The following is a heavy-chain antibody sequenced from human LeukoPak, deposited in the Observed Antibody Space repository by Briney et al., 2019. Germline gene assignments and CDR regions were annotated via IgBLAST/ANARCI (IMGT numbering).Heavy chain of an antibody. J-gene: IGHJ3*02. CDR3: ARGDYYGPWGGDAFDI. CDR1: GGSISSGGYS. D-gene: IGHD3-10*01. Sequence: SETLSLTCAVSGGSISSGGYSWSWIRQPPGKGLEWIVDIYHSGSTYYNPSLKSRVTISVDRSKNQFSLKLSSVTAADTAVYYCARGDYYGPWGGDAFDIWGQGTMVTVSS. CDR2: IYHSGST. V-gene: IGHV4-30-2*01.